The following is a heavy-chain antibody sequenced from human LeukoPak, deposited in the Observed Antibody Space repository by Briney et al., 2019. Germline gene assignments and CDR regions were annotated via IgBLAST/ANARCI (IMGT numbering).Heavy chain of an antibody. J-gene: IGHJ4*02. CDR1: GGSFSGYY. D-gene: IGHD2-2*01. CDR3: ARDISRNYFDY. CDR2: IYYSGST. V-gene: IGHV4-59*01. Sequence: RPSETLSLTCAVYGGSFSGYYWSWIRQPPGKGLEWIGYIYYSGSTNYNPSLKSRVTISVDTSKNQFSLKLSSVTAADTAVYYCARDISRNYFDYWGQGTLVTVSS.